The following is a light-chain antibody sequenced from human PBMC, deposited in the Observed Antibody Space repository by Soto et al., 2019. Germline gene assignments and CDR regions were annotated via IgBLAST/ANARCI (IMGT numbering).Light chain of an antibody. V-gene: IGKV3D-20*01. CDR1: QSVSSSR. CDR2: DGF. CDR3: QQCGNSPIT. Sequence: EVVLTQSPATLSLSPGERATLSCGASQSVSSSRLAWYQQKPALAPRLLIYDGFLRATGIPDRFSGSGSGTDFTLTISRLEPEDFAVYYCQQCGNSPITFGQGTRLEIK. J-gene: IGKJ5*01.